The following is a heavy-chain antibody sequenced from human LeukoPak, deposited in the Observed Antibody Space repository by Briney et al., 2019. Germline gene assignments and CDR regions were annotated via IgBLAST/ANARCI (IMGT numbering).Heavy chain of an antibody. CDR1: GFTFSSYG. V-gene: IGHV3-33*01. CDR3: ARDKQWLVPWFDP. D-gene: IGHD6-19*01. Sequence: ERSLRLSCAASGFTFSSYGMHWVRQAPGKGLEWVAVIWYDGSNKYYADSVKGRFTISRDNSKNTLYLQMNSLRAEDTAVYYCARDKQWLVPWFDPWGQGTLVTVSS. J-gene: IGHJ5*02. CDR2: IWYDGSNK.